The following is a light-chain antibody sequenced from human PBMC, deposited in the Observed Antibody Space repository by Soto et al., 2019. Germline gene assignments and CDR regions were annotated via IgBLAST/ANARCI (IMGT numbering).Light chain of an antibody. CDR3: QQYYSFPLT. Sequence: AIQMTQSPSSLSASVGDRVTITCRASQGIRNDLGRYQQKPGKAPELLIYAASTLQSGVPSRFSGSGSGTDFTLTISCLQSEDFATYYCQQYYSFPLTFGGGTKVDIK. J-gene: IGKJ4*01. V-gene: IGKV1-6*01. CDR1: QGIRND. CDR2: AAS.